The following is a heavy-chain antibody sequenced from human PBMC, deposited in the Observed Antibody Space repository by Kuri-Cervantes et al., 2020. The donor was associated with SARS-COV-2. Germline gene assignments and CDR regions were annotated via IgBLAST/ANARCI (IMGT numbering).Heavy chain of an antibody. D-gene: IGHD5-24*01. CDR3: ARGVEMATINVPFDY. J-gene: IGHJ4*01. Sequence: SVKVSCKAFGDTFGNYAISWVRQAPGQGLEWMGGIIPIFGTANYAQKFQGRVTITADESTSTACMELSSLRSEDTAVYYCARGVEMATINVPFDYWGQGTLVTVSS. V-gene: IGHV1-69*13. CDR1: GDTFGNYA. CDR2: IIPIFGTA.